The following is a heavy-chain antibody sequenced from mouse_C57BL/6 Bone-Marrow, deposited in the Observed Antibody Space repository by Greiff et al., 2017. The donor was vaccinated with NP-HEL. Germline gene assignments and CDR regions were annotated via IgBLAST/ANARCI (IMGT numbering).Heavy chain of an antibody. J-gene: IGHJ3*01. CDR3: AKEGKPYSNYTLPFAY. CDR2: INPSSGYT. CDR1: GYTFTSYW. D-gene: IGHD2-5*01. Sequence: VQLQESGAELAKPGASVKLSCKASGYTFTSYWMHWVKQRPGQGLEWIGYINPSSGYTKYNQKFKDKATLTADKSSSTAYMQLSSLTYEDSAVYDCAKEGKPYSNYTLPFAYWGQGTLVTVSA. V-gene: IGHV1-7*01.